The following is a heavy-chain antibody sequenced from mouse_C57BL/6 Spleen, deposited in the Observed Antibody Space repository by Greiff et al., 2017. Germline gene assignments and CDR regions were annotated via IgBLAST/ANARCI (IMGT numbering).Heavy chain of an antibody. V-gene: IGHV1-53*01. CDR2: INPSNGGT. Sequence: QVQLQQPGTELVKPGASVKLSCKASGYTFTSYWMHWVKQGPGQGLEWIGNINPSNGGTNYNEKFKSKATLTVDKSSSTAYMQLSSLTTEDSAVYYCARNWEGGYFDYWGQGTTLTVSS. CDR1: GYTFTSYW. CDR3: ARNWEGGYFDY. D-gene: IGHD4-1*01. J-gene: IGHJ2*01.